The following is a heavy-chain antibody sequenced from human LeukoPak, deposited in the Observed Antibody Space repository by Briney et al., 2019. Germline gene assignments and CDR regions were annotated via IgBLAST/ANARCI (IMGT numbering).Heavy chain of an antibody. V-gene: IGHV4-34*01. CDR1: GGSFSGYY. J-gene: IGHJ5*02. CDR2: INHSGST. CDR3: ARDEYSYGSGWFDP. D-gene: IGHD5-18*01. Sequence: PSETLSLTCAVYGGSFSGYYWSWIRQPPGKGLEWIGEINHSGSTNYNPSLKSRVTISVDTSKNQFSLKLSSVTAADTAVYYCARDEYSYGSGWFDPWGQGTLVTVSS.